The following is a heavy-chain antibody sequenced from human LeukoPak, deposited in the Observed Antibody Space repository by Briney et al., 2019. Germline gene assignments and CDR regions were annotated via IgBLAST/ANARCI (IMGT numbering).Heavy chain of an antibody. D-gene: IGHD6-19*01. J-gene: IGHJ6*02. V-gene: IGHV4-31*03. CDR1: GGSISSGGYY. CDR3: ARQFYSSGWYGRTYGMDV. Sequence: PSQTLSLTCTVSGGSISSGGYYWSWIRQHPGKGLEWIGHIYYSGSTYYNPSLKSRVTISVDTSKNQFSLKLSSVTAADTAVYYCARQFYSSGWYGRTYGMDVWGQGTTVTVSS. CDR2: IYYSGST.